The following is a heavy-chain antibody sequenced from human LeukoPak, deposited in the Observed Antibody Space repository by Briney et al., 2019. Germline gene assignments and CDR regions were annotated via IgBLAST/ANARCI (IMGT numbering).Heavy chain of an antibody. V-gene: IGHV1-69*05. CDR1: GGTFSSYA. CDR2: IIPIFGTA. CDR3: ARDEAGYDSSGYYFGY. Sequence: ASVKVSCKASGGTFSSYAISWVRQAPGQGLEWMGRIIPIFGTANYAQKFQGRVTITTDESTSAAYMELSSLRSEDTAVYYCARDEAGYDSSGYYFGYWGQGTLVTVSS. J-gene: IGHJ4*02. D-gene: IGHD3-22*01.